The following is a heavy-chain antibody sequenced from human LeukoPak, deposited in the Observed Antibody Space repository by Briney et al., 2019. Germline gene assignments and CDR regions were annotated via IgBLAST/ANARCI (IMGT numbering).Heavy chain of an antibody. D-gene: IGHD2-2*01. CDR2: ISGSGGST. CDR3: AKDTGVDCSSTSCFDY. V-gene: IGHV3-23*01. J-gene: IGHJ4*02. CDR1: GFTFSSYA. Sequence: PGGSLRLSCAASGFTFSSYAMSWVRQAPGKGLEWVSAISGSGGSTYYADSVKGRFTISRDNSKNTLYLQMNSLRAEDTAVYYCAKDTGVDCSSTSCFDYWGQGTLVTVSS.